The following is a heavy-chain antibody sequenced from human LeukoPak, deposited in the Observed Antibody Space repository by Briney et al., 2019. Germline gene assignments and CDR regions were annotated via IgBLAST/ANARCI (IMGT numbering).Heavy chain of an antibody. CDR1: GYTFTSYG. Sequence: ASVKVSCTAPGYTFTSYGISWVRQAPGQGLEWMGWISAYNGNTNYAQKLQGRVTMTTDTSTSTAYMELRSLRSDDTAVYYCASGERYSGSYSIWGYYYSGMDVWGQGTTVTVSS. D-gene: IGHD1-26*01. CDR2: ISAYNGNT. V-gene: IGHV1-18*01. CDR3: ASGERYSGSYSIWGYYYSGMDV. J-gene: IGHJ6*02.